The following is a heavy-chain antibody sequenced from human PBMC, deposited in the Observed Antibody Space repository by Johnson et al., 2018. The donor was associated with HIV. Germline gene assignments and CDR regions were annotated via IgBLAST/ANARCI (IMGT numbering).Heavy chain of an antibody. J-gene: IGHJ3*02. Sequence: VQLVESGGGVVQPGRSLRLSCAASGLTFSSYAMHWVRQAPGKGLEWVAVISYDGSNKYYADSVKGRFTISRDNSKNTLYLQMNSLRAEDTAVYYCARGGRHDAFDIWGQGTMVTVSS. V-gene: IGHV3-30*04. CDR1: GLTFSSYA. D-gene: IGHD3-16*01. CDR3: ARGGRHDAFDI. CDR2: ISYDGSNK.